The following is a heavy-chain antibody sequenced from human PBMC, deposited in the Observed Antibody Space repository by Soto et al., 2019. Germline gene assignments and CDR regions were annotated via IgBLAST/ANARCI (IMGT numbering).Heavy chain of an antibody. CDR1: GGSISSYY. Sequence: QVQLQESGPGLVKPSETLSLTCTVSGGSISSYYWSWIRQPPGKGLEWIGYIYYSGSTNYNPSLKSRVTIPVDTSQNQFSLKLSSVTAADTAVYYCARRYGGSIDYWGQGTLVTVSS. CDR3: ARRYGGSIDY. J-gene: IGHJ4*02. D-gene: IGHD2-15*01. CDR2: IYYSGST. V-gene: IGHV4-59*08.